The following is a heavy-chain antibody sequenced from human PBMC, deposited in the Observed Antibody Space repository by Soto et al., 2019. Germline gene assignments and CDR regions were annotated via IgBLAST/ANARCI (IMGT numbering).Heavy chain of an antibody. CDR1: EDTFTRYV. CDR3: ATSTIDTSTWKQYFYGMDV. D-gene: IGHD6-13*01. Sequence: QVQLVQSGAEVKKPGASVKVSCKASEDTFTRYVIHWVRQAPGQRLEWMGWINAGNGNTKYSQNSQGRVTITRDASASTAYMELSSLRSQDTAVYYCATSTIDTSTWKQYFYGMDVWGQGSTVTVSS. CDR2: INAGNGNT. V-gene: IGHV1-3*01. J-gene: IGHJ6*02.